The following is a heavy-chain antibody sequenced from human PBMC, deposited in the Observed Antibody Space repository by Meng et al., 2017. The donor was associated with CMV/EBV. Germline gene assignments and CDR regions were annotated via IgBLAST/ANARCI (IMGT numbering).Heavy chain of an antibody. D-gene: IGHD2-2*01. Sequence: ASVKVSCKASGYTFTGYYMHWVRQAPGQGLEWMEWINPNSGGTNYAQKFQGRVTMTRDTSISTAYMELSRLRSDDTAVYYCARDQSSTSYYYYGMDVWGQGTTVTVSS. J-gene: IGHJ6*02. CDR1: GYTFTGYY. CDR3: ARDQSSTSYYYYGMDV. V-gene: IGHV1-2*02. CDR2: INPNSGGT.